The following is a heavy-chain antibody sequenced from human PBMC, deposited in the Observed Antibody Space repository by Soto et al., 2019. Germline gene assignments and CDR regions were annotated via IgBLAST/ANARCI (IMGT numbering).Heavy chain of an antibody. CDR1: GGTFSSYT. V-gene: IGHV1-69*08. Sequence: QVQLVQSGAEVKKPGSSVKVSCKASGGTFSSYTISWVRQAPGQGLEWMGRIIPILGLANYAQKFQGRVTITADKSTSTAYMELSSLRSEDTAVYYCARERTTVGLGNYYYYMDVWGKGTTVTVSS. J-gene: IGHJ6*03. CDR3: ARERTTVGLGNYYYYMDV. D-gene: IGHD4-17*01. CDR2: IIPILGLA.